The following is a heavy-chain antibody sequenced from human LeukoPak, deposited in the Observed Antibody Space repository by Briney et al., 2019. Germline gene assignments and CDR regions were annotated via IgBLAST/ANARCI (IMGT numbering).Heavy chain of an antibody. V-gene: IGHV3-53*01. CDR3: ARDSAFSSYSN. J-gene: IGHJ1*01. CDR1: GFTISNNY. D-gene: IGHD2-15*01. CDR2: IYSDRST. Sequence: GGSLRLSCTAPGFTISNNYMSWVRQAPGKGLEWVSIIYSDRSTYYPESVKGRFTITRDDSKNTLFLQMDSLRVEDTAIYYCARDSAFSSYSNWGQGALVTVSS.